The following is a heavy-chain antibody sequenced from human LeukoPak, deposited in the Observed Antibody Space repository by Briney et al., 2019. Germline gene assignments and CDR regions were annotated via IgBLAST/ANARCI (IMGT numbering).Heavy chain of an antibody. V-gene: IGHV3-21*01. CDR1: GFTFSSVS. Sequence: GGSLRLSCAASGFTFSSVSMNWVRQAPGKGLEWVSSISSTSGYLSYADSMKGRFTISRDNAKDSLYLQMDSLRAEDTAVYYCARVHSGYGPDYIDHWGQGTLVTVSS. D-gene: IGHD5-12*01. J-gene: IGHJ4*02. CDR2: ISSTSGYL. CDR3: ARVHSGYGPDYIDH.